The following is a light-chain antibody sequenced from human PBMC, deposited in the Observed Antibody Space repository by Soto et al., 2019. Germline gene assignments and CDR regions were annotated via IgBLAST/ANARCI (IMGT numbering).Light chain of an antibody. CDR2: DAS. Sequence: DIQMTQSPSTLSASVGDRVTITCRASQSISSWLAWYQQKPGKAPKLLIYDASSLESGVPSRFSGSGSETEFTLTISSLQPDDFATYYCQQNNSYWTCGQGTKVEIK. CDR1: QSISSW. J-gene: IGKJ1*01. V-gene: IGKV1-5*01. CDR3: QQNNSYWT.